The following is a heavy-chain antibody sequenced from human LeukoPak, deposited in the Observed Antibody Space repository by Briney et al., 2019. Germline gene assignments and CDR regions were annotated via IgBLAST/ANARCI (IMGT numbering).Heavy chain of an antibody. V-gene: IGHV3-30*18. CDR3: AKDSPQYYFDY. CDR2: ISYDGSNK. D-gene: IGHD6-19*01. J-gene: IGHJ4*02. Sequence: QTGGSLRLSCAASGFTFSSYGMHWVRQAPGKGLEWVAVISYDGSNKYYADSVKGRFTVSRDNSKNTLYLQMNSLRAEDTAVYYCAKDSPQYYFDYWGQGTLVTVSS. CDR1: GFTFSSYG.